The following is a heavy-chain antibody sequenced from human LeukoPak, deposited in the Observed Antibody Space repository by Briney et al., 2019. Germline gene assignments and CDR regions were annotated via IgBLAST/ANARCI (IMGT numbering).Heavy chain of an antibody. CDR2: IYYSGST. CDR3: ACLSYYYDSSGYSS. V-gene: IGHV4-59*08. J-gene: IGHJ5*02. CDR1: GGSISSYY. Sequence: SETLSLTCTVSGGSISSYYWSWIRQPPGKGLEWIGYIYYSGSTNYNPSPKSRVTISVDTSKNQFSLKLSSVTAADTAVYYCACLSYYYDSSGYSSWGQGTLVTVSS. D-gene: IGHD3-22*01.